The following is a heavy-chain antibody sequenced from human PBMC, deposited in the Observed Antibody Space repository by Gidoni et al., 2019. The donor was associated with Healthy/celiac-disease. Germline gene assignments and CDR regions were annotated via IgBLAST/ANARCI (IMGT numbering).Heavy chain of an antibody. CDR2: ISGSGGST. D-gene: IGHD6-13*01. V-gene: IGHV3-23*01. J-gene: IGHJ3*02. Sequence: EVQLLESGGGLVQPGGSLRLSCAASGFTFSSYAMSWVRQAPGKGLEWVSAISGSGGSTYYADSVKGRFTISRDNSKNTLYLQMNSRRAEDTAVYYCAKSEAGNDAFDIWGQGTMVTVSS. CDR3: AKSEAGNDAFDI. CDR1: GFTFSSYA.